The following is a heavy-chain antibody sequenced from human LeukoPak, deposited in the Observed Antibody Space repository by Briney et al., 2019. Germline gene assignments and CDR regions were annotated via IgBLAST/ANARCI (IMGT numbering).Heavy chain of an antibody. CDR1: GFTFSSYN. V-gene: IGHV3-48*01. Sequence: PGGSLRLSCAASGFTFSSYNMNWVRQAPGKGLEWVSYISYSSSTIYYADSVKGRFTISRYNSKNTLYLQMSSLKTEDTAVYYCARELIAARDFDYWGQGTLVTVSS. CDR2: ISYSSSTI. CDR3: ARELIAARDFDY. D-gene: IGHD6-6*01. J-gene: IGHJ4*02.